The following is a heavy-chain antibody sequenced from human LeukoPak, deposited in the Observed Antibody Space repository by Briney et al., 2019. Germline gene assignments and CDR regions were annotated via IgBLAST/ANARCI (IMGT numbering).Heavy chain of an antibody. CDR1: GFTFSSYG. CDR2: LSSDGSST. CDR3: ARTYFVGWYFDI. V-gene: IGHV3-74*01. D-gene: IGHD3-10*01. Sequence: GGSLRLSCAASGFTFSSYGMHWVRQAPGKGLVWVSRLSSDGSSTNYADSVKGRFSISRDNAKNALYLQMNSLRAEDTAVYYCARTYFVGWYFDIWGRGTLVTVSS. J-gene: IGHJ2*01.